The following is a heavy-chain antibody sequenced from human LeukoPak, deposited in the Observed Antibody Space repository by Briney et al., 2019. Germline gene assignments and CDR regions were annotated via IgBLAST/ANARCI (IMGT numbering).Heavy chain of an antibody. CDR3: ASGSDWNYGGGVFDY. CDR2: IYYSGSA. Sequence: PSETLSLTCTVSGGSISSYYWSWIRQPPGKGLEWIGYIYYSGSANYNPSLKSRVTISVDTSKNQFPLKLSSVAAADTAVYYWASGSDWNYGGGVFDYWGQGTLVTVSS. J-gene: IGHJ4*02. V-gene: IGHV4-59*01. CDR1: GGSISSYY. D-gene: IGHD1-7*01.